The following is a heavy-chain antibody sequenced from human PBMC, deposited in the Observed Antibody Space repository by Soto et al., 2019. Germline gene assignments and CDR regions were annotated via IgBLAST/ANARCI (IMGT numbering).Heavy chain of an antibody. J-gene: IGHJ4*02. CDR1: GGSISSGTYF. V-gene: IGHV4-31*03. CDR2: FSYSGNSY. Sequence: QVPLQESGPRLLKPSQTLSLTCTVSGGSISSGTYFWTWIRQHPGEGLEWIGYFSYSGNSYYYNPSLKSRVNIPIDTSKNHFSLELSSVTAADTALYYCARGGLHYDFSTYTHSYFFDYWGQGTLVTVSS. CDR3: ARGGLHYDFSTYTHSYFFDY. D-gene: IGHD3-3*01.